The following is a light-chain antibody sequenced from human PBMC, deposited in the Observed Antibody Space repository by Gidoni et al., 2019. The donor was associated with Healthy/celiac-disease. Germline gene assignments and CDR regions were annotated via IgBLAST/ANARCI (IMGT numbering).Light chain of an antibody. J-gene: IGLJ1*01. CDR3: QSYDSSLSAFYV. CDR1: SSNIGAGYD. Sequence: QSVLTQPPSVSGAPGQRVTISCTGSSSNIGAGYDVHWYQQLPGTAPKLLIYGNINRPSGVPDRFSGSKSGASASLAITGRKAEDEADYYCQSYDSSLSAFYVFGTGTKVTVL. CDR2: GNI. V-gene: IGLV1-40*01.